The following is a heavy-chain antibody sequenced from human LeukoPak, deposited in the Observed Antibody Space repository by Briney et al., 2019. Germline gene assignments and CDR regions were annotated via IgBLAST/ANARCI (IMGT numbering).Heavy chain of an antibody. CDR2: ISIYNGNT. D-gene: IGHD6-19*01. CDR3: ARGGPSRGTGFYYFDY. CDR1: GYSFTSYG. J-gene: IGHJ4*02. V-gene: IGHV1-18*01. Sequence: VASVKVSCKASGYSFTSYGLSWVRQAPGQGLEWMGWISIYNGNTNYTQKLQGRVTMTRDTSISIVYMELSRLRSDDTAVYYCARGGPSRGTGFYYFDYWGQGTLVTASS.